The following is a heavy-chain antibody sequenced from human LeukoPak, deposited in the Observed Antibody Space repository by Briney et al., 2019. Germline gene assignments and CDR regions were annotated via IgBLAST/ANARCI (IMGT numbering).Heavy chain of an antibody. CDR1: GYTFTGYY. V-gene: IGHV1-69*04. D-gene: IGHD2-2*01. J-gene: IGHJ6*02. CDR2: IIPILGIA. CDR3: ARDARIVVVPAAPSDGMDV. Sequence: GASVKVSCKASGYTFTGYYMHWVRQAPGQGLEWMGRIIPILGIANYAQKFQGRVTITADKSTSTAYMELSSLRSEDTAVYYCARDARIVVVPAAPSDGMDVWGQGTTVTVSS.